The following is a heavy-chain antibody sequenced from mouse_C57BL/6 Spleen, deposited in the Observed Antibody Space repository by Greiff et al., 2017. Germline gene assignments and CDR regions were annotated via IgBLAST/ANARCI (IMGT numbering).Heavy chain of an antibody. CDR2: IDPETGGT. Sequence: VQLVESGAELVRPGASVTLSCKASGYTFTDYEMHWVKQTPVHGLEWIGAIDPETGGTAYNQKFKGKAILTADKSSSTAYMELRSLTSEDSAVYYCTRSQFFPFAYWGQGTLVTVSA. V-gene: IGHV1-15*01. J-gene: IGHJ3*01. CDR3: TRSQFFPFAY. CDR1: GYTFTDYE.